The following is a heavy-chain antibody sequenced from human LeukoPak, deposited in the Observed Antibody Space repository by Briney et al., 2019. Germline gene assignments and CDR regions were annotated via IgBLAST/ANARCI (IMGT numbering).Heavy chain of an antibody. CDR1: GFTFSNSA. J-gene: IGHJ4*02. CDR2: ISGSGGNT. Sequence: PGGSLRLSCAASGFTFSNSAMNWVRQAPGKGLEWVSGISGSGGNTYYADSVKGRFTISRDNSKNTLFLQMNSLRADDTAIYYCAKDRSGSYYGTLDYWGQGTLVTVSS. CDR3: AKDRSGSYYGTLDY. V-gene: IGHV3-23*01. D-gene: IGHD1-26*01.